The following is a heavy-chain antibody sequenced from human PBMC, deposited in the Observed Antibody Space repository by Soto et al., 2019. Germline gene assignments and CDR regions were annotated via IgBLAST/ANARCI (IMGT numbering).Heavy chain of an antibody. J-gene: IGHJ4*02. Sequence: QITLKESGPTLVKPTQTLTLTCSFSGFSLSTRGVGVGWIRQPPGKALEWLALIYWDDDRRYSPSLKSRLTITKDTAKNQVVLTMTNMDPVDTATYYCARSLWFGELLWGQGTLVTVSS. D-gene: IGHD3-10*01. CDR1: GFSLSTRGVG. CDR2: IYWDDDR. V-gene: IGHV2-5*02. CDR3: ARSLWFGELL.